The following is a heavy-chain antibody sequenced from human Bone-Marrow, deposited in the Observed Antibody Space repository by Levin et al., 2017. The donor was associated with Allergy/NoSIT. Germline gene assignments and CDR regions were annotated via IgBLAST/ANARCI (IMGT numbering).Heavy chain of an antibody. Sequence: GGSLRLSCAASGFTFSDHYMDWVRQAPGKGLEWVGRIRNKANSHTTEYAASVKGRFTISRDDSKNSLYLQMNGLETEDTAVYYCARVAGSSWSSAYFDYWGQGTLVTVSS. V-gene: IGHV3-72*01. CDR3: ARVAGSSWSSAYFDY. CDR1: GFTFSDHY. D-gene: IGHD6-13*01. J-gene: IGHJ4*02. CDR2: IRNKANSHTT.